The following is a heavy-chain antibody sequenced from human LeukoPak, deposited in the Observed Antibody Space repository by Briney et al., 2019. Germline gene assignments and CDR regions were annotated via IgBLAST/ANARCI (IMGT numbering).Heavy chain of an antibody. CDR3: ARERRSGWPEFDY. CDR1: GYTFTNYY. J-gene: IGHJ4*02. Sequence: ASVTVSCKASGYTFTNYYMHWVRQAPGQGLEWMGIINPSGGSTSYAQKFQGRVTMTRDTSTSTVYMELSSLRSEDTAVYYCARERRSGWPEFDYWGQGTLVTVSS. D-gene: IGHD6-19*01. V-gene: IGHV1-46*01. CDR2: INPSGGST.